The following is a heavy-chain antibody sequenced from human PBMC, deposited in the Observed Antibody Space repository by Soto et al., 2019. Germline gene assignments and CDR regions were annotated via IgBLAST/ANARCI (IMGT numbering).Heavy chain of an antibody. CDR3: GRPDFDFLTAFYSN. J-gene: IGHJ4*02. Sequence: ASVKVSRNAFGYTFTSYHMHRVLHAPGQGLEWMGIIIPSGGGTTYAQKFQGRITMTRDTSTSTVYMELSSLRPEDTAVYYCGRPDFDFLTAFYSNRGQGTQVTVYS. CDR2: IIPSGGGT. V-gene: IGHV1-46*01. CDR1: GYTFTSYH. D-gene: IGHD3-9*01.